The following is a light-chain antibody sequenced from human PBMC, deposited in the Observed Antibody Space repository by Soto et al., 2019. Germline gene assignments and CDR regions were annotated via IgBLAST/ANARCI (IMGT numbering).Light chain of an antibody. CDR2: EVS. J-gene: IGLJ1*01. V-gene: IGLV2-23*02. Sequence: QSVLTQPASVSGSPGQSITISCTGTSSDVGSYNLASWYQQHPGKAPKLMIYEVSERPSGVSNRFSGSKSGNTASLTISGLQAEDEADYYCCSYARSSTYVFGTGTKVT. CDR1: SSDVGSYNL. CDR3: CSYARSSTYV.